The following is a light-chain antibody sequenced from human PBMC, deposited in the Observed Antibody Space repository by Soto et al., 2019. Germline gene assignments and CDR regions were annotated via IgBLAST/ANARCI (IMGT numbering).Light chain of an antibody. CDR1: SSNIGAGHD. V-gene: IGLV1-40*01. J-gene: IGLJ1*01. CDR2: DNS. Sequence: QSVLTQPPSVSGAPGQRVTISCTGSSSNIGAGHDVQWYQQLPGMAPKLLISDNSNRPSGVPDRFSGSRSGTSASLTITGLQAEDEADYYCQSYDSSLSVLYVFGTGTKVTVL. CDR3: QSYDSSLSVLYV.